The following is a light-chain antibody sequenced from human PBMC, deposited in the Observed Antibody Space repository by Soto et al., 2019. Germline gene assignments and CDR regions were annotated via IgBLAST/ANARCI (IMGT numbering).Light chain of an antibody. CDR3: QQASSFPLT. J-gene: IGKJ4*01. CDR1: QGVRSW. Sequence: DIQMTQSPSSVSASVGDRVTITCRASQGVRSWLAWYQQKPGKAPKLLIYAASNLQSGVPSRFSGSGSGTDFTLTISSLQSEDFATYYCQQASSFPLTFGGGTKVEIK. V-gene: IGKV1-12*01. CDR2: AAS.